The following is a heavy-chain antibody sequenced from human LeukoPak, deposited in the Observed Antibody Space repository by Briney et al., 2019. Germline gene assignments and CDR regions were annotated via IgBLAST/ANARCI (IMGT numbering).Heavy chain of an antibody. CDR1: GGSFSGYY. V-gene: IGHV4-34*01. CDR3: AREGGGYSYGYGLGY. Sequence: PSETLSLTCAVYGGSFSGYYWSWIRQPPGKGLEWIGEINHSGSTNYNPSLKSRVTISVDTSKNQFSLKLSSVTAADTAVYYCAREGGGYSYGYGLGYWGQGTLVTVSS. J-gene: IGHJ4*02. CDR2: INHSGST. D-gene: IGHD5-18*01.